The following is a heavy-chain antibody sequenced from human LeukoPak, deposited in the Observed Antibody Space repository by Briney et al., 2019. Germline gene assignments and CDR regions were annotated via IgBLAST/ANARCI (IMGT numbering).Heavy chain of an antibody. J-gene: IGHJ3*02. Sequence: VSYISSSSSIIYYAGSVKGRFTISRDNAKNSLYLQMNSLRAEDTAVYYCARDRAGGDAFDIWGQGTMVTVSS. CDR3: ARDRAGGDAFDI. CDR2: ISSSSSII. D-gene: IGHD3-16*01. V-gene: IGHV3-21*05.